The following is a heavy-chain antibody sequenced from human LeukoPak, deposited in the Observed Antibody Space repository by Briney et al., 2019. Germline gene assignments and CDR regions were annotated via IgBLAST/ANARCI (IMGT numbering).Heavy chain of an antibody. CDR2: ISGSSSTI. D-gene: IGHD3-22*01. J-gene: IGHJ4*02. CDR1: GFTFSSYS. V-gene: IGHV3-48*01. CDR3: ARGSTYYDSSGQVPFDY. Sequence: GGSLRLSCAASGFTFSSYSMNWVRQAAGKGLEWGAYISGSSSTIYYADSVKGRFTISSHNGKNTLYLQMNSLRAEDTAVYYCARGSTYYDSSGQVPFDYWGQGTLVTVSS.